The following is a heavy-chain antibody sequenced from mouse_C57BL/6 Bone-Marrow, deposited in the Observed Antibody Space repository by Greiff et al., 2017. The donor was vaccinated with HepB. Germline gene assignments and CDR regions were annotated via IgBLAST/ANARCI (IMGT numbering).Heavy chain of an antibody. V-gene: IGHV5-9-1*02. CDR3: TRDRHYYGRGFDY. CDR1: GFTFSSYA. J-gene: IGHJ2*01. CDR2: ISSGGDYI. Sequence: EVNVVESGEGLVKPGGSLKLSCAASGFTFSSYAMSWVRQTPEKRLEWVAYISSGGDYIYYADTVKGRFTISRDNARNTLYLQMSSLKSEDTAMYYCTRDRHYYGRGFDYWGQGTTLTVSS. D-gene: IGHD1-1*01.